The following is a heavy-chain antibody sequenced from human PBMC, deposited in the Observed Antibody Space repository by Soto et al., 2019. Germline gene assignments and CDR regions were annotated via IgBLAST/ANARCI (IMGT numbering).Heavy chain of an antibody. Sequence: GGSLRLSCAASGFTFSSYAMSWVRQAPGKGLEWVSAISGSGGSTYYADSVKGRFTISRDNSKNTLYLQMNSLRAEDTAVYYCAKDLKKRGSGTRPPWYYFDYWGQGTLVTVSS. J-gene: IGHJ4*02. CDR1: GFTFSSYA. CDR2: ISGSGGST. V-gene: IGHV3-23*01. CDR3: AKDLKKRGSGTRPPWYYFDY. D-gene: IGHD6-13*01.